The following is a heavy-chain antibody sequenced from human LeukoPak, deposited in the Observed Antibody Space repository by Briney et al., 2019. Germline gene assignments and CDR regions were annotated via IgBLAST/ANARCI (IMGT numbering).Heavy chain of an antibody. V-gene: IGHV4-4*07. Sequence: TSETLSLTCTVTGGSISSYYWSWIRQPAGKGLEWIGRIYTSGSTNYNPSLKSRVTMSVDTSKNQFSLKLSSVTAADTAVYYCARDGRYSGSYFFDYWGQGTLVTVSS. D-gene: IGHD1-26*01. CDR3: ARDGRYSGSYFFDY. CDR1: GGSISSYY. CDR2: IYTSGST. J-gene: IGHJ4*02.